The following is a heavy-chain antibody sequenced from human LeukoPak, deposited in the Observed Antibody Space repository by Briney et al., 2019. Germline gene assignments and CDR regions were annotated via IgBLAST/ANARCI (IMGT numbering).Heavy chain of an antibody. V-gene: IGHV4-39*01. CDR3: ARHRREQQLELFDS. Sequence: SVALSLTCTVSGGSMSSSDYYWGWIRQPPGEGLEWIGSISYSGATDHNPSLKSRVTISVDTSKNQFSLKLSFVTAADTAVYYCARHRREQQLELFDSWGQGTLVTVSS. CDR1: GGSMSSSDYY. D-gene: IGHD6-13*01. CDR2: ISYSGAT. J-gene: IGHJ4*02.